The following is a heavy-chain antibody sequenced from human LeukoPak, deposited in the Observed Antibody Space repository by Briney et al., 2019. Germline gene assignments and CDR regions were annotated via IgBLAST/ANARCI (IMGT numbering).Heavy chain of an antibody. V-gene: IGHV4-38-2*01. CDR3: ARGGIAAAGTGYNWFDP. D-gene: IGHD6-13*01. CDR2: IYHSGST. J-gene: IGHJ5*02. CDR1: GYSISSGYY. Sequence: PSETLSLTCAVSGYSISSGYYWGWIRQPPGKGLEWIGSIYHSGSTNYNPSLKSRVTISVDTSKNQFSLKLSSVTAADTAVYYCARGGIAAAGTGYNWFDPWGQGTLVTVSS.